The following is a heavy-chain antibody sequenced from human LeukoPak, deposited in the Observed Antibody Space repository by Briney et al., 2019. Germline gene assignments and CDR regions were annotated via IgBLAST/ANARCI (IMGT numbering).Heavy chain of an antibody. V-gene: IGHV3-7*01. Sequence: GGSLRLSCATSEFTFSNCWMSWVRQAPGKGLEWVANIKEDESEKYYVDSVKGRFTISRDNAQNSLNLQMNSLRPEDTAMYYCARVRTTGSYYGMDVWGQGTTVTVSS. CDR2: IKEDESEK. CDR1: EFTFSNCW. D-gene: IGHD3-10*01. J-gene: IGHJ6*02. CDR3: ARVRTTGSYYGMDV.